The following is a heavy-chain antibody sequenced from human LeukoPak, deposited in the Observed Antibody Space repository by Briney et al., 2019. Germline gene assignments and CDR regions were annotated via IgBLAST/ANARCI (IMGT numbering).Heavy chain of an antibody. CDR3: AKDLGIDSRGCIGY. CDR2: ISYDGSNK. Sequence: GGSLRLSCAASGFTFSSYGMHWVRQAPGKGLEWVAVISYDGSNKYYADSVKGRFTISRDNSKNTLYLQMNSLRAEDTAVYYCAKDLGIDSRGCIGYWGQGTLVTVSS. V-gene: IGHV3-30*18. D-gene: IGHD3-22*01. CDR1: GFTFSSYG. J-gene: IGHJ4*02.